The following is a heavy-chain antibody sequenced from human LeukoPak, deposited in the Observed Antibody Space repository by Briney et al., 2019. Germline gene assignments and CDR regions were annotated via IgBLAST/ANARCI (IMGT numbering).Heavy chain of an antibody. Sequence: GESLKISCVASGFTFSNYAMSWVRQAPGKGLEWVSSISDGGGGTYYADSVKGRFTTSRDNSKNTLYLLMNSLRAEDTAIYYCANRGKYYFDYWGQGTLVTVSS. V-gene: IGHV3-23*01. CDR2: ISDGGGGT. CDR1: GFTFSNYA. J-gene: IGHJ4*02. D-gene: IGHD3-10*01. CDR3: ANRGKYYFDY.